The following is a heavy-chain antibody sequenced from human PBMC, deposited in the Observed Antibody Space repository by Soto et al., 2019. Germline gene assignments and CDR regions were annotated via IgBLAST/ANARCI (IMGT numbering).Heavy chain of an antibody. J-gene: IGHJ4*02. CDR2: IWYDGSNK. V-gene: IGHV3-33*01. Sequence: GGSLRLSCAASGFTFSSYGMHWVRQAPGKGLEWVAVIWYDGSNKYYADSVKGRFTISRDNSKNTLYLQMNSLRAEDTAVYYCARDGYCSGGSCHSVQVFDYWGQGTLVTVSS. CDR3: ARDGYCSGGSCHSVQVFDY. CDR1: GFTFSSYG. D-gene: IGHD2-15*01.